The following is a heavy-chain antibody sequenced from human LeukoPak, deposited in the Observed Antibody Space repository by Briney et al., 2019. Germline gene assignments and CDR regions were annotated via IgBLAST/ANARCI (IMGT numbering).Heavy chain of an antibody. J-gene: IGHJ5*02. CDR2: IYYSGST. D-gene: IGHD6-13*01. V-gene: IGHV4-59*08. CDR1: GGSISSYY. CDR3: ARAIVRGSSWYNTKLGWFDP. Sequence: SETLSLTCTVSGGSISSYYWSWIRQPPGKGLEWIGHIYYSGSTNYNPSLKSRVTISVDTSKNQFSLKLSSVTAADTAVYYCARAIVRGSSWYNTKLGWFDPWGQGTLVTVSS.